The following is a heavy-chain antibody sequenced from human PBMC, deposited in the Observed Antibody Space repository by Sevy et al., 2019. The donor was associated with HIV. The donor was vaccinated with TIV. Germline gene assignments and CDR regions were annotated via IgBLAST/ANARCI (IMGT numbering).Heavy chain of an antibody. D-gene: IGHD6-13*01. V-gene: IGHV3-30*03. Sequence: GGSLRLSCAASGFIFSNYGMHWVRQAPGKGLEWVAVISSDGSDRDYADSVKGRVTIFRDNSKDTLDLEMNSLRADETAVYYCATSWGRYDGSSWIYYYYDMDVWGQGTKVTVSS. CDR3: ATSWGRYDGSSWIYYYYDMDV. CDR2: ISSDGSDR. J-gene: IGHJ6*02. CDR1: GFIFSNYG.